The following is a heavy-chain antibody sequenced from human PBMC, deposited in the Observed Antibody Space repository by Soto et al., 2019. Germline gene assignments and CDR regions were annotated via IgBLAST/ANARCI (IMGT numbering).Heavy chain of an antibody. CDR1: GGSISSSSYY. V-gene: IGHV4-39*01. CDR2: IYYSGST. CDR3: ARRRGITMVRGVITLGNYYYGMDV. J-gene: IGHJ6*02. Sequence: SETLSLTCTVSGGSISSSSYYWGWIRQPPGKGLEWIGSIYYSGSTYYNPSLKSRVTISVDTSKNQFSLKLSSVTAADTAVYYCARRRGITMVRGVITLGNYYYGMDVWGQGTTVTVS. D-gene: IGHD3-10*01.